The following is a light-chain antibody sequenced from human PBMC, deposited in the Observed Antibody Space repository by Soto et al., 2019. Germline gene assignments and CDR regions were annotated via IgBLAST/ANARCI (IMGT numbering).Light chain of an antibody. CDR2: GAS. J-gene: IGKJ1*01. V-gene: IGKV3-20*01. CDR1: QSVSSSY. CDR3: QQYGSSGT. Sequence: EIVLTQSPGTLSLSPGERATLSCRASQSVSSSYLAWYQQKPGQAPRLLIYGASSRATGIPDRFSGVGSGTEFTLTISRLEPEDFAVYDCQQYGSSGTFGQGTKVDIK.